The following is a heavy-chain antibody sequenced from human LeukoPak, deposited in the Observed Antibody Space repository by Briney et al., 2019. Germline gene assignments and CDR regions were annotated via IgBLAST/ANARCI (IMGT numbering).Heavy chain of an antibody. D-gene: IGHD4-17*01. CDR3: AKAASKRTDYGDYAFYYYMDV. Sequence: GGSLRLSCAASGFTFSSYSMNWVRQAPGKGLEWVSYISSSSSTIYYADSVKGRFTISRDDSKNTLYLQMNSLRAEDTAVYYCAKAASKRTDYGDYAFYYYMDVWGKGTTVTISS. J-gene: IGHJ6*03. CDR1: GFTFSSYS. V-gene: IGHV3-48*01. CDR2: ISSSSSTI.